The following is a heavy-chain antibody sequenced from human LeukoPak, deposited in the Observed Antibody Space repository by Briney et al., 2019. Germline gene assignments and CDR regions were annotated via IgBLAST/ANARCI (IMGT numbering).Heavy chain of an antibody. CDR3: ARENPSGYYNRPIDY. CDR2: IYYSGSA. V-gene: IGHV4-59*01. CDR1: GGSINNYY. Sequence: PSETLSLTCTVSGGSINNYYWSWIRQPPGKGLEYIGYIYYSGSANYNPSLKSRVTISVDPSKNQFSLKLSSVTAADTAIYYCARENPSGYYNRPIDYWGQGTLVTVSS. J-gene: IGHJ4*02. D-gene: IGHD3-22*01.